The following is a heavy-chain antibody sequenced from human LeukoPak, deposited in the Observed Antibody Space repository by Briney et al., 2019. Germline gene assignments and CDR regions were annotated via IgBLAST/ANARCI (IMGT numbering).Heavy chain of an antibody. CDR2: INTNTGNP. D-gene: IGHD6-19*01. Sequence: GASVKVSCKTFGYTFTSYAINWVRQAPGQGLEWMGWINTNTGNPTYAQGFTGRYVFSLDTSVSTAYLQISSLKAEDTAVYYCARVGSSGWYYFDYWGQGTLVTVSS. CDR1: GYTFTSYA. V-gene: IGHV7-4-1*02. CDR3: ARVGSSGWYYFDY. J-gene: IGHJ4*02.